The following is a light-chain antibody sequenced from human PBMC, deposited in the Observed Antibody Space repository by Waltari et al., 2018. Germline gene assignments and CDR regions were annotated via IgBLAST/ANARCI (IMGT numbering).Light chain of an antibody. J-gene: IGLJ2*01. CDR2: EDN. Sequence: FMLTQPHSVSESPGKTVTISCTGSSGDIATNNVQWYQHRPGSAPTKVIYEDNQRPSGVPDRFSGSIDTSSNSASLIISGLKAEDESDYYCQSFDSSHVVFGGGTKLTVL. V-gene: IGLV6-57*02. CDR3: QSFDSSHVV. CDR1: SGDIATNN.